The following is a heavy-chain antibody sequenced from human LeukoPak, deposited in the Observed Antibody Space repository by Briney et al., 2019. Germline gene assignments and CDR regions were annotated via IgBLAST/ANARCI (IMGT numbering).Heavy chain of an antibody. Sequence: ASVKVSCKASGSTFTRYGISWVRQAPGQGLEWMGWISAYNGNTNYAQKLQGRVTMTTDTSTSTAYMELRSLRSDDTAVYYCARDLDDSYGYSPPFDYWGQGTLVTVSS. J-gene: IGHJ4*02. CDR1: GSTFTRYG. D-gene: IGHD5-18*01. CDR3: ARDLDDSYGYSPPFDY. CDR2: ISAYNGNT. V-gene: IGHV1-18*01.